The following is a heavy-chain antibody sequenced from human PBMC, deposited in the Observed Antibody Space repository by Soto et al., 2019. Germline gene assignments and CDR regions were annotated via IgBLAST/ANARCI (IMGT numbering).Heavy chain of an antibody. D-gene: IGHD2-15*01. CDR2: ISNGGNTI. CDR3: ARARDFVVV. Sequence: QVQLVESGGGLVKPGGSLSLSCAASGFTFNDYYMTWIRQAPGKGLEWVSYISNGGNTISYADSVKGRFTISRDNANNSLYLQMNSLRAEDTAVYYCARARDFVVVWGQGTLVTVSS. V-gene: IGHV3-11*01. CDR1: GFTFNDYY. J-gene: IGHJ4*02.